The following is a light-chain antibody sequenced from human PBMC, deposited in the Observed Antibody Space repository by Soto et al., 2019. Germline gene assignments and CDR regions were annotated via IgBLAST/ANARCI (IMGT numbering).Light chain of an antibody. Sequence: EIVITESPATLSVSPGERATVSWSASQSVSSNLAWYQQKPGQAPRLLIYGASTRATGIPARFSGSGSGTEFTLTISSLQSEDFAVYYCQQYNNWPPWTFGQGTKVDI. CDR1: QSVSSN. CDR2: GAS. J-gene: IGKJ1*01. CDR3: QQYNNWPPWT. V-gene: IGKV3-15*01.